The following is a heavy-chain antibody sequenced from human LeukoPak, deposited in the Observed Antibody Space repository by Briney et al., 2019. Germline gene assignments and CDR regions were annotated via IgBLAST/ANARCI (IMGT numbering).Heavy chain of an antibody. J-gene: IGHJ5*02. Sequence: SVKVTCKASGGTLSSFALSWVRQAPGQGLEWMGGIIPLYGTTNYAQKFQDRVTITAEESTNTAYMQLTSLTSEDTAVYYCARDQTYYYGSGRNWFDPWGQGTLVTVSS. CDR2: IIPLYGTT. D-gene: IGHD3-10*01. CDR3: ARDQTYYYGSGRNWFDP. CDR1: GGTLSSFA. V-gene: IGHV1-69*13.